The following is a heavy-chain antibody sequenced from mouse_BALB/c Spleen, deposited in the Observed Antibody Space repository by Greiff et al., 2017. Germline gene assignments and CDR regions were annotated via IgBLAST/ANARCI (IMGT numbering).Heavy chain of an antibody. J-gene: IGHJ2*01. CDR2: IYPGSGST. Sequence: LQQPGSELVRPGASVKLSCKASGYTFTSYWMHWVKQRPGQGLEWIGNIYPGSGSTNYDEKFKSKATLTVDTSSSTAYMQLSSLTSEDSAVYNCTRQSREAFDYWGEGTTLTVSS. V-gene: IGHV1S22*01. CDR1: GYTFTSYW. CDR3: TRQSREAFDY.